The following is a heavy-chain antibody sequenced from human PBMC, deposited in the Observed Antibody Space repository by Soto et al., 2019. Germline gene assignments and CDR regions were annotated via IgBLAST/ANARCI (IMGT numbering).Heavy chain of an antibody. J-gene: IGHJ6*03. D-gene: IGHD6-25*01. CDR1: WGTFIGYD. CDR2: INHSGST. V-gene: IGHV4-34*01. CDR3: ARGAGYTNWYYYYYYMDV. Sequence: ETQSLPRTIYWGTFIGYDWRWIRQPPRKGLEWIGEINHSGSTNYNPSLKSRVTISVDTSKNQFSLKLSSVTAADTAVYYCARGAGYTNWYYYYYYMDVWGKGTTVTVSS.